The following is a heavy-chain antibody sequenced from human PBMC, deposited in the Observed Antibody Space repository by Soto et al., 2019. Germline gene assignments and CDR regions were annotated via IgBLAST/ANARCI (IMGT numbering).Heavy chain of an antibody. CDR2: IIPIFGTS. D-gene: IGHD6-19*01. CDR3: ARSSRDGFNFEY. J-gene: IGHJ4*02. Sequence: QVQLVQSGAEVKKPGSSVKVSCKASGGTFSTYAMSWVRQAPGQGLEWMGGIIPIFGTSRSAQKFQGRVTITADESASTAYMELSSLRSEDPAVYYFARSSRDGFNFEYWGQGTLVTVSS. CDR1: GGTFSTYA. V-gene: IGHV1-69*12.